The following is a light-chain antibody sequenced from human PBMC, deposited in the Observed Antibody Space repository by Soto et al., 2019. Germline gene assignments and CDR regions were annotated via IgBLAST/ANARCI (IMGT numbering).Light chain of an antibody. CDR1: QTVEIN. Sequence: DIQMAQSPSALSASVGDRVVFTCWASQTVEINLNWYQQKKGKAPNLLMYGASSLQSGVPSRLSGSGYGTGLTITISSMQTEDFETYYCQQSYSVPLTFGHGTKVDIK. V-gene: IGKV1-39*01. CDR3: QQSYSVPLT. CDR2: GAS. J-gene: IGKJ1*01.